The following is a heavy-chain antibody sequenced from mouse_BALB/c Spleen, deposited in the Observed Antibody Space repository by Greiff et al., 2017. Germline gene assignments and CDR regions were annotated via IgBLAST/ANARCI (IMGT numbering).Heavy chain of an antibody. Sequence: EVKVVESGGGLVQPGGSRKLSCAASGFTFSSFGMHWVRQAPEKGLEWVAYISSGSSTIYYADTVKGRFTISRDNPKNTLFLQMTSLRSEDTAMYYCARYYYGSSYAMDYWGQGTSVTVSS. CDR3: ARYYYGSSYAMDY. CDR1: GFTFSSFG. V-gene: IGHV5-17*02. CDR2: ISSGSSTI. D-gene: IGHD1-1*01. J-gene: IGHJ4*01.